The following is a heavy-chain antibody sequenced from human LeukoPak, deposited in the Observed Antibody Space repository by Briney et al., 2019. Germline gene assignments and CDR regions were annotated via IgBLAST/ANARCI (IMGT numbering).Heavy chain of an antibody. CDR2: ISGSGGDT. D-gene: IGHD1-14*01. J-gene: IGHJ4*02. CDR3: AKDRYNTGAGSFDH. Sequence: TGGSLRLSCAASGLTFSTYAMSWVRQAPGRGPEWVSYISGSGGDTYYADSVKGRFTISRDNSKNTLYQQINSLRAEDTAVYYCAKDRYNTGAGSFDHWGQGTLVTVSS. CDR1: GLTFSTYA. V-gene: IGHV3-23*01.